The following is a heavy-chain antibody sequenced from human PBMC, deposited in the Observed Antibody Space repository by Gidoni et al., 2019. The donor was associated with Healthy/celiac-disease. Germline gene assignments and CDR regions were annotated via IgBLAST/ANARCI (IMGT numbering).Heavy chain of an antibody. Sequence: EVQLLESGGGLVQPGGSLRLSCAASGLTFSSYAMSWVRQAPGKGLEWVSAISGSGGSTYYADSVKGRFTISRDNSKNTLYLQMNSLRAEDTAVYYCAKDQASSSWYSGWFDPWGQGTLVTVSS. V-gene: IGHV3-23*01. CDR3: AKDQASSSWYSGWFDP. CDR2: ISGSGGST. CDR1: GLTFSSYA. J-gene: IGHJ5*02. D-gene: IGHD6-13*01.